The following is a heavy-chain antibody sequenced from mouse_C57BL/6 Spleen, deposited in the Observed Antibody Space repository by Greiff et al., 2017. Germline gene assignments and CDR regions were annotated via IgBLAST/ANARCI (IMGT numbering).Heavy chain of an antibody. CDR1: GYAFSSYW. V-gene: IGHV1-80*01. CDR3: AKYDYDLYYFDY. J-gene: IGHJ2*01. Sequence: VQLQQSGAELVKPGASVKISCKASGYAFSSYWMNWVKQRPGQGLEWIGQIYPGDGATNYNGKFKGKATLTADKSSSTAYMQLSSLTSEDSAVYFCAKYDYDLYYFDYWGQGTTLTVSS. D-gene: IGHD2-4*01. CDR2: IYPGDGAT.